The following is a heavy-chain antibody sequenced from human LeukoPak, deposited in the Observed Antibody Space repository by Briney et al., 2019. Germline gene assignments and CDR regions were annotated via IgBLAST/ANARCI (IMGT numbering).Heavy chain of an antibody. Sequence: SGGSLRLSCAASGFTFSSFEMNWVRQAPGKGLEWVSYISSRGSTIYYADSVKGRFTISRDNAKNSLYLQMNSLRAEDTAVYYCARDPGHCSSTSCYKFFDYWGQGTLVTVSS. CDR3: ARDPGHCSSTSCYKFFDY. V-gene: IGHV3-48*03. J-gene: IGHJ4*02. CDR1: GFTFSSFE. D-gene: IGHD2-2*02. CDR2: ISSRGSTI.